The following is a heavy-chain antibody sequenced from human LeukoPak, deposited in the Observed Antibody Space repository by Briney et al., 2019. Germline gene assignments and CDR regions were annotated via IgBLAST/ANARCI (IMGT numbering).Heavy chain of an antibody. CDR1: GFTFYDYG. Sequence: GGSLRLSCAASGFTFYDYGMHWVRQAPGKGLEWVSGISWNSGSIAYADSVKGRFTISRDNAKNSLYLKISSLRAADMALYYCAKDGSYYGDDAFDIWGPGEIVTVSS. CDR2: ISWNSGSI. CDR3: AKDGSYYGDDAFDI. D-gene: IGHD1-26*01. J-gene: IGHJ3*02. V-gene: IGHV3-9*03.